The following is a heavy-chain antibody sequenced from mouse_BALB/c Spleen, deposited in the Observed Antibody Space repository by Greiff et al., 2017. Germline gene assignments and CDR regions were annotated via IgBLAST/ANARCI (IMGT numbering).Heavy chain of an antibody. CDR3: ARDMGGYYFDY. Sequence: EVQLVESGGGLVQPGGSLRLSCATSGFTFTDYYMSWVRQPPGKALEWLGFIRNKANGYTTEYSASVKGRFTISRDNSQSILYLQMNTLRAEDSATYYCARDMGGYYFDYWGQGTTLTVSS. D-gene: IGHD1-1*02. V-gene: IGHV7-3*02. CDR1: GFTFTDYY. CDR2: IRNKANGYTT. J-gene: IGHJ2*01.